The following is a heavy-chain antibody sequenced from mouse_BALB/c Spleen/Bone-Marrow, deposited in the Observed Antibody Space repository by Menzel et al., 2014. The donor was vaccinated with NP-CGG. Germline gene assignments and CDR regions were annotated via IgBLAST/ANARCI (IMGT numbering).Heavy chain of an antibody. CDR2: INPDSSTI. CDR3: ARLGCYGGLAY. V-gene: IGHV4-1*02. Sequence: EVQLQQSGGGLVQPGGSLKLSCAVSGFDFSRYWMSWVRQAPGKGLEWIGEINPDSSTINYTPSLKDKFIISRDNAKKPLYLQMSKVRSEGTALYYCARLGCYGGLAYWGQGTLVTVSA. D-gene: IGHD1-1*02. CDR1: GFDFSRYW. J-gene: IGHJ3*01.